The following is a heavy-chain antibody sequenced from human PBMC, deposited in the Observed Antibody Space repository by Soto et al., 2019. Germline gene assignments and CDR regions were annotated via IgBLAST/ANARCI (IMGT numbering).Heavy chain of an antibody. CDR3: AREGYCSGGSCYFDY. V-gene: IGHV2-70*11. D-gene: IGHD2-15*01. CDR2: IDWDDDK. CDR1: GFSLSTSGMC. J-gene: IGHJ4*02. Sequence: SGPTLVNPTQTLTLTCTFSGFSLSTSGMCVSWIRQPPGKALEWLARIDWDDDKYYSTSLKTRLTISKDTSKNQVVLTMTNMDPVDTATYYCAREGYCSGGSCYFDYWSQGTLVTVSS.